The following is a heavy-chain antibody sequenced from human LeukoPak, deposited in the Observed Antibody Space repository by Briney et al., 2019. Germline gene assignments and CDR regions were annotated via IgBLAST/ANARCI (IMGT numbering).Heavy chain of an antibody. D-gene: IGHD6-19*01. V-gene: IGHV3-23*01. CDR1: GFTFSSYA. CDR3: AKKYGVTVYGSGLNYFDY. Sequence: GGSLSLSCAASGFTFSSYAMSWVSQTPGKILEWVSGIGGSGSRTYYADSVKGRFTISRDNSKNTLYLQMNSLRAEDTAIYYCAKKYGVTVYGSGLNYFDYWGQGTLVTVSS. CDR2: IGGSGSRT. J-gene: IGHJ4*02.